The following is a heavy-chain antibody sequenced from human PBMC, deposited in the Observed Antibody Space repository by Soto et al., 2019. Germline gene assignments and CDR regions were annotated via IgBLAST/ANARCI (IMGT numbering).Heavy chain of an antibody. CDR3: GSIGYGSGSYYTNYFDY. V-gene: IGHV1-18*01. CDR1: GYTFTSYG. J-gene: IGHJ4*02. Sequence: QVQLVQSGAEVKKPGASVKVSCKASGYTFTSYGISWVRQAPGQGLEWMGWISAYNGNTNYAQKLQGRVTMTTDTSTSTAYMELRSLRSDDTAVYYCGSIGYGSGSYYTNYFDYWGQGTLVTVSS. D-gene: IGHD3-10*01. CDR2: ISAYNGNT.